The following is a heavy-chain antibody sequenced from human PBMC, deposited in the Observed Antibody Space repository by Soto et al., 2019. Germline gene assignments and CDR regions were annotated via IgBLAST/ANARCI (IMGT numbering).Heavy chain of an antibody. J-gene: IGHJ5*02. V-gene: IGHV3-74*01. CDR3: ARGPYCIITSCYDWFDP. Sequence: PGGSLRLSCAASGFTFSSYWMHWVRQAPGKGLVWVSRISSDGSSTTYADPVKGRFTISRDNAKNTLYMKMDSLRAEDTGVYYCARGPYCIITSCYDWFDPWGQGPLVPVSS. CDR1: GFTFSSYW. CDR2: ISSDGSST. D-gene: IGHD2-2*01.